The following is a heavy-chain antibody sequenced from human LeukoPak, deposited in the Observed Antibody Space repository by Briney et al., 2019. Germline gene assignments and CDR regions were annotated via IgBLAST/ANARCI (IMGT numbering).Heavy chain of an antibody. CDR1: GYTFTSYD. Sequence: ASVKVSCKASGYTFTSYDINWVRQATGQGLEWMGWMNPNSGNTGYAQKFQGRVTMTRDTSTSTVYMELSSLRSEDTAVYYCARGWGHSGYYWWGQGTLVTVSS. D-gene: IGHD5-12*01. J-gene: IGHJ4*02. CDR2: MNPNSGNT. V-gene: IGHV1-8*01. CDR3: ARGWGHSGYYW.